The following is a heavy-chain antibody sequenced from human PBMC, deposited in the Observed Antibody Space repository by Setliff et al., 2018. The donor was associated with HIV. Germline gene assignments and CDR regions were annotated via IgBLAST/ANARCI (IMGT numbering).Heavy chain of an antibody. CDR1: GGSISSYC. J-gene: IGHJ5*02. CDR2: IFTSGST. CDR3: ARRIDNSGSFPDKNWFDT. Sequence: SETLSLTCTASGGSISSYCWNWTRQPPGGGLEWVGFIFTSGSTKYNPSLQSRVTMSIDTSKNQFSLKLTSVTAADTAVYYCARRIDNSGSFPDKNWFDTWGRGSLVTVS. V-gene: IGHV4-4*09. D-gene: IGHD3-10*01.